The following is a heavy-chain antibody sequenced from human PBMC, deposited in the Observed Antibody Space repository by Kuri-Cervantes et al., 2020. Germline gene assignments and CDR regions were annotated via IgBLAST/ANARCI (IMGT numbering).Heavy chain of an antibody. V-gene: IGHV4-59*12. CDR1: GGSISSYY. CDR3: AVTVTTYYYGMDV. D-gene: IGHD4-17*01. Sequence: SETLSLTCTVSGGSISSYYWSWIRQPPGKGLEWIGYIYYSGSTNYNPSLKSRVTISVDTSKNQFSLKLSSVTAADTAVYHCAVTVTTYYYGMDVWGQGTTVTVSS. J-gene: IGHJ6*02. CDR2: IYYSGST.